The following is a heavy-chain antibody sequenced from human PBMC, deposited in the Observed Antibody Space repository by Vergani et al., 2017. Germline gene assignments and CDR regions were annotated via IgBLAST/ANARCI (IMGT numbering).Heavy chain of an antibody. V-gene: IGHV5-51*01. CDR1: GYTFTSHW. Sequence: EVQLVQSGAEVKKPGESLRISCKASGYTFTSHWIGWARQMPGKGLEWIGIIFPSDSDTRYSPSFQGQVTISVDKSTTTAYLQCNSLRTSDTAMYYCAKRIGAYSYGLDSWGQGTLVTVSS. CDR2: IFPSDSDT. CDR3: AKRIGAYSYGLDS. D-gene: IGHD5-18*01. J-gene: IGHJ4*02.